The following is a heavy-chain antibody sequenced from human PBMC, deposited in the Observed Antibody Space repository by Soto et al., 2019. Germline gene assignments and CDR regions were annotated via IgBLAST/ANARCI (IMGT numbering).Heavy chain of an antibody. CDR2: IKSKAAGGTT. CDR3: TTDSPVAGGGPL. Sequence: EVQLVESGGGLVKPGGSLRLSCAASGFTFSEAWMNWVRQAPGKGLEWVGRIKSKAAGGTTDYVAPVKGRFTISRDDPTNTLFLQMNSLKTEDTAVYYCTTDSPVAGGGPLWGQGTLVTVSS. D-gene: IGHD6-19*01. J-gene: IGHJ4*02. CDR1: GFTFSEAW. V-gene: IGHV3-15*07.